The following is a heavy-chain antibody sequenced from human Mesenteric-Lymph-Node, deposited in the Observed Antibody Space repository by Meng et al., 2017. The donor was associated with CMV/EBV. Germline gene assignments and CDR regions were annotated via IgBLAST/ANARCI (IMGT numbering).Heavy chain of an antibody. D-gene: IGHD1-26*01. CDR1: GFTFSSYA. CDR3: ARSLSGTGYYFDY. J-gene: IGHJ4*02. Sequence: AASGFTFSSYAMHWVRQAPGKGLEWVAVITYDGNNKYYADSVKGRFTISRDNSKNTLNLQMNSLRAEDTAVYHCARSLSGTGYYFDYWGQGTLVTVSS. CDR2: ITYDGNNK. V-gene: IGHV3-30-3*01.